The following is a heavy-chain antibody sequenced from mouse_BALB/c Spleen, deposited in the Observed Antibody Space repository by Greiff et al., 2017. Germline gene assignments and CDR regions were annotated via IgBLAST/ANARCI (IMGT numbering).Heavy chain of an antibody. Sequence: EVQGVESGGGLVKPGGSLKLSCAASGFTFSDYYMYWVRQTPEKRLEWVATISDGGSYTYYPDSVKGRFTISRDNAKNNLYLQMSSLKSEDTAMYYCARAYYEGFAYWGQGTLVTVSA. CDR2: ISDGGSYT. CDR3: ARAYYEGFAY. CDR1: GFTFSDYY. J-gene: IGHJ3*01. V-gene: IGHV5-4*02. D-gene: IGHD1-1*01.